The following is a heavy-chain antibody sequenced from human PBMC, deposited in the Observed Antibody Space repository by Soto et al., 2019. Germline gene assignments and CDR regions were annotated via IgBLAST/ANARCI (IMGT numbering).Heavy chain of an antibody. CDR1: GFTFSSYA. Sequence: EVQLLESGGGLVQPGGSLRLSCAASGFTFSSYAMSWVRQAPGKGLEWVSAISGSGGSTYYADSVKGRFTISRDNSKNTLYLQMNSLRAEDTAVYYCAKVARQVVPAADWFDPWGQGTLVTVSS. V-gene: IGHV3-23*01. CDR3: AKVARQVVPAADWFDP. D-gene: IGHD2-2*01. CDR2: ISGSGGST. J-gene: IGHJ5*02.